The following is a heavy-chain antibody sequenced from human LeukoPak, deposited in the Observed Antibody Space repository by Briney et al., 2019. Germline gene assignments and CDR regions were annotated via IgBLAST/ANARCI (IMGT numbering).Heavy chain of an antibody. CDR2: IWYDGSIQ. CDR1: GFTFNTYA. D-gene: IGHD2-15*01. V-gene: IGHV3-33*08. Sequence: PGGSLRLSCAASGFTFNTYAMSWVRQAPGKGLEWVAAIWYDGSIQYYADSVKGRFTISRDNSKNTLYLQMDSLRAEDTAVYYCARAGYCSGGSCYGSDYWGQGTLVSVSS. J-gene: IGHJ4*02. CDR3: ARAGYCSGGSCYGSDY.